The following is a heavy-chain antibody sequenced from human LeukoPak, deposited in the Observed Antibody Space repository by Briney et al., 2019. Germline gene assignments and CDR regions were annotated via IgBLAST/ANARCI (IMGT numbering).Heavy chain of an antibody. CDR2: ISDSGDYT. J-gene: IGHJ4*02. D-gene: IGHD3-22*01. CDR1: GFTFSSYA. V-gene: IGHV3-23*01. CDR3: ARGGYSGSYYRFS. Sequence: GGSLRLSCAGSGFTFSSYAMSWVRQAPGKGLEWVSAISDSGDYTYYADSVKGRFTISRDNSKNTLYLHVNSLRAEDTAVYYCARGGYSGSYYRFSWGQGTLVTVSS.